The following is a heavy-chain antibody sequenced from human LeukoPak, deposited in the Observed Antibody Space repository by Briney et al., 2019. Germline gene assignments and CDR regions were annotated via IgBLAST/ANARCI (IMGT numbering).Heavy chain of an antibody. V-gene: IGHV1-24*01. CDR1: GYTLTELF. CDR3: ATGEYYDSY. Sequence: ASVKVSFKVSGYTLTELFMHWVRQAPGKGGEWMGGFDPEDGETIYAQKFQGRVTMTEDTSTDTAYMELSSLRSEDTAVYYCATGEYYDSYWGQGTLVTVSS. CDR2: FDPEDGET. J-gene: IGHJ1*01. D-gene: IGHD3-22*01.